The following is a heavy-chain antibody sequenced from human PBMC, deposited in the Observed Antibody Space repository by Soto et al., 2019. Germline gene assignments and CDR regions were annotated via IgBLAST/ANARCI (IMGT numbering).Heavy chain of an antibody. J-gene: IGHJ4*02. CDR2: SSNSGTFP. Sequence: QVQLVESGGGLVKPGGSLRLSCTASGFTLSDYYMSWIRQPPGKGLEWVAYSSNSGTFPRYADSVKGRFSISSDNAKKSLYMEIRSLRGEDTYIYYGARSGDNFNLLDYWGQGTPVTVSS. V-gene: IGHV3-11*06. D-gene: IGHD1-1*01. CDR3: ARSGDNFNLLDY. CDR1: GFTLSDYY.